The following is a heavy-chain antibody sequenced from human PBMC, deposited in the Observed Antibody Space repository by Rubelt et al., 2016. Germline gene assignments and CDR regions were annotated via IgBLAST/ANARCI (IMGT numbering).Heavy chain of an antibody. D-gene: IGHD1-26*01. Sequence: QVQLQLWGAGLLKPSETLSLTCAVYGGSFSGYYWSWIRQAPGKGLEWIGEINHSGTTNNNPSLKSRVTTSVDTSKNQFSLKLGSVTAADTAVYYCARRGFRRPDYYPLEYWGQGALVTVPS. V-gene: IGHV4-34*01. CDR3: ARRGFRRPDYYPLEY. CDR2: INHSGTT. J-gene: IGHJ4*02. CDR1: GGSFSGYY.